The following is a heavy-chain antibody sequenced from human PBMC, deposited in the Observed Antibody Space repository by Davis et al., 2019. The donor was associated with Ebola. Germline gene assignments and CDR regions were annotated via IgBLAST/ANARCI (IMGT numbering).Heavy chain of an antibody. D-gene: IGHD3-10*01. J-gene: IGHJ4*02. V-gene: IGHV3-9*01. Sequence: GGSLRLSCAASGFTLDDYAMHWVRQAPGKGLEWVSGISWNSGSIGYADSVKGRFTISRDNAKNSLYLQMNSLRAEDTALYYCAKDFYFTYGSGSGGGFDYWGQGTLVTVSS. CDR1: GFTLDDYA. CDR3: AKDFYFTYGSGSGGGFDY. CDR2: ISWNSGSI.